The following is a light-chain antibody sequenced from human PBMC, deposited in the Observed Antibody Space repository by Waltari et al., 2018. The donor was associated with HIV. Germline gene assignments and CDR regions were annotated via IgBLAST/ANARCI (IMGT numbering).Light chain of an antibody. J-gene: IGLJ1*01. CDR1: SSNIGVNY. V-gene: IGLV1-40*01. Sequence: QSVLTQPPSASGTPGQRVTISCSGSSSNIGVNYVYWYQQLPGTAPKLLIHENNKRPSGVPDRFSGSRSGTSASLAISVLQADDEADYYCQSYDSTLSGPRVFGTGTKVTVL. CDR3: QSYDSTLSGPRV. CDR2: ENN.